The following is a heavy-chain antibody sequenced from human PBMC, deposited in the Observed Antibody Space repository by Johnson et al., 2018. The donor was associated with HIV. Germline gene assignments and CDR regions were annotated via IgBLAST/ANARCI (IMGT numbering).Heavy chain of an antibody. J-gene: IGHJ3*02. CDR2: IDTAGNT. D-gene: IGHD3-16*01. Sequence: VQLVESGGGLVQPGGSLRLSCAASGFIFSNFNMHWVRQAAGRRLEWVSGIDTAGNTYYLGSVKGRFTISRENAKNSLYLQVNSLSAGDTALYYCARGSYDGDALDIWGQGKMVTVAS. CDR3: ARGSYDGDALDI. CDR1: GFIFSNFN. V-gene: IGHV3-13*01.